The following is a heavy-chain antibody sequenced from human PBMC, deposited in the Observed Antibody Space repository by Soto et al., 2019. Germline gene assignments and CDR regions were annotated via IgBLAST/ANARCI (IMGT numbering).Heavy chain of an antibody. V-gene: IGHV3-74*01. J-gene: IGHJ3*02. CDR2: INSDGTTI. D-gene: IGHD3-10*01. CDR3: VRDRGYPDSFEI. Sequence: GGSLRLSCAASGCTFSSYAMSWVRQAPGKGLVWVSHINSDGTTIVYADSVKGRFTISRDNAKNTLYLQMNSLRVEDTAVYFCVRDRGYPDSFEIWGPGTLVTVSS. CDR1: GCTFSSYA.